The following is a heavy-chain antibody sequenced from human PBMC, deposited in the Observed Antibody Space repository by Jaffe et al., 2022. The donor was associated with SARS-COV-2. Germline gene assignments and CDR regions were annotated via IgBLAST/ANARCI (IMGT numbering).Heavy chain of an antibody. CDR2: ITDSGGTT. D-gene: IGHD3-10*01. V-gene: IGHV3-23*01. CDR3: GKDSRSGTYFSYFDY. CDR1: GFTFSDYA. J-gene: IGHJ4*02. Sequence: EVQLLESGGGLVQPGGSLRLSCAASGFTFSDYAMSWVRQAPGKGLEWVSVITDSGGTTLYADSVKGRFTISRDNSKNTVYLQMNSLKAEDTAVYYCGKDSRSGTYFSYFDYWGQGALVTVSA.